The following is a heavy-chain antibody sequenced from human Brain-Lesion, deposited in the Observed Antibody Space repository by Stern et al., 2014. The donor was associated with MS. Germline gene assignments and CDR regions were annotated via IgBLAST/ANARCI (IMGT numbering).Heavy chain of an antibody. CDR3: ARDRRGITIFGVVTDYYYLGMDV. Sequence: QVQLVQSGAEVKKPGASVKVSYKTSGYIFTGYYIHWVRQAPGQGLEWMAWINPNTGGPKYAQKFQGRVTMSRDTSISTAYVELSSLTSDDTAVYYCARDRRGITIFGVVTDYYYLGMDVWGQGTTVTVSS. J-gene: IGHJ6*02. V-gene: IGHV1-2*02. D-gene: IGHD3-3*01. CDR2: INPNTGGP. CDR1: GYIFTGYY.